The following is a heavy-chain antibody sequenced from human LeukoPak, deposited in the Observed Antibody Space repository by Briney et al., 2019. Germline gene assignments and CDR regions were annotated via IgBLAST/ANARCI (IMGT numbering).Heavy chain of an antibody. CDR2: IYHSGST. Sequence: PSETLSLTCTVSGHSISSDYYWAWVRQPPGKGLEWIGSIYHSGSTYYNPSLKSRVTISVDTSKNQFSLKLSSVTAADTAVYYCARGTSYGGKPYWGQGTLVTVSS. CDR3: ARGTSYGGKPY. J-gene: IGHJ4*02. V-gene: IGHV4-38-2*02. D-gene: IGHD4-23*01. CDR1: GHSISSDYY.